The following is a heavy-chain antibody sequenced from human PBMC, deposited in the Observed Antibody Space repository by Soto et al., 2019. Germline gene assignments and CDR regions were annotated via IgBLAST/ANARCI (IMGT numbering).Heavy chain of an antibody. CDR1: GFSLSTSGVG. J-gene: IGHJ4*02. D-gene: IGHD3-22*01. CDR3: AHTELVVITTPFDY. Sequence: QITLKESGPTLVKPTQTLTLTCTFSGFSLSTSGVGVGWIRQPPGKALEWLALIYWDDDKRYSPSLKSRLTNTKDTSKNQVVLTMTNMDPVDTATYYCAHTELVVITTPFDYWGQGTLVTVSS. CDR2: IYWDDDK. V-gene: IGHV2-5*02.